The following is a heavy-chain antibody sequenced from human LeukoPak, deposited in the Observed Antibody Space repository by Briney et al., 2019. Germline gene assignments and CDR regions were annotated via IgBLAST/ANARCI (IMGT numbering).Heavy chain of an antibody. V-gene: IGHV1-69*05. CDR3: AYGMIVELQYWYMDV. Sequence: GSSVKVSCKASGGTFSSYAISWVRQAPGQGLEWMGGIIPIFGTANYAQKFQGRVTITTDESTSTAYMELSSLRSEDTAVYYCAYGMIVELQYWYMDVWGKGTTVTVSS. J-gene: IGHJ6*03. CDR2: IIPIFGTA. D-gene: IGHD4-11*01. CDR1: GGTFSSYA.